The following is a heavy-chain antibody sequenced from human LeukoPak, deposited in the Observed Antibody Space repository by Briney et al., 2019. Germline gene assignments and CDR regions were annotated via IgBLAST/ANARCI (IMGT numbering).Heavy chain of an antibody. V-gene: IGHV3-7*01. D-gene: IGHD2-8*02. J-gene: IGHJ4*02. CDR1: GFTFSDYW. Sequence: GGSLRLSWAASGFTFSDYWMTWVRQAPGKGLGWVAKIQPDGSENYYVNSVKGRFTLGRHNAKNSLYLQMNSLGVEDTAVYYRASYLYWWSDLGYWGQGTLVTVSS. CDR3: ASYLYWWSDLGY. CDR2: IQPDGSEN.